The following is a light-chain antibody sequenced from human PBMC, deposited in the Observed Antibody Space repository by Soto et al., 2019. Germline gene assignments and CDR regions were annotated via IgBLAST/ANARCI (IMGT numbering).Light chain of an antibody. Sequence: DLQMTQSPSALCPSVGDTVTVTCRSSQSVSGWLTWYQQKPGEAPKLLIYDASSLESGVPSRFSGSGSGTEFTLTISSLQPDDSETYYCQQYNSYSRWTFGQGTKVDIK. V-gene: IGKV1-5*01. J-gene: IGKJ1*01. CDR2: DAS. CDR3: QQYNSYSRWT. CDR1: QSVSGW.